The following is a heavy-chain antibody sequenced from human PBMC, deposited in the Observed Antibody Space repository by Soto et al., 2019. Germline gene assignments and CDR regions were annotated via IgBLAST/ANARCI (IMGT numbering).Heavy chain of an antibody. J-gene: IGHJ4*02. Sequence: GEALKISCTPPGYNFTTYWIGWLRQLPVKGLEWMGIIYPGDSDTRYSPSFQGQVTISADKSISTAYLQWSSLKASDTAMYYCARHQDDSSGVTHFDYWGQGTLVTVSS. V-gene: IGHV5-51*01. CDR3: ARHQDDSSGVTHFDY. CDR1: GYNFTTYW. CDR2: IYPGDSDT. D-gene: IGHD3-22*01.